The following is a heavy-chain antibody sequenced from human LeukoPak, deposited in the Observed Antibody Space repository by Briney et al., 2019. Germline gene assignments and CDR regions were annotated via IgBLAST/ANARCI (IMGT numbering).Heavy chain of an antibody. D-gene: IGHD5-12*01. Sequence: GASVKVSCKVSGYTLTELSMHWVRQAPGKGLEWMGGFDPEDGKTIYAQKFQGRVTMTEDTSTDTAYMELSSLRSEDTAVYYCARGDSGYDYDGMDVWGQGTTVTVSS. CDR1: GYTLTELS. CDR2: FDPEDGKT. J-gene: IGHJ6*02. CDR3: ARGDSGYDYDGMDV. V-gene: IGHV1-24*01.